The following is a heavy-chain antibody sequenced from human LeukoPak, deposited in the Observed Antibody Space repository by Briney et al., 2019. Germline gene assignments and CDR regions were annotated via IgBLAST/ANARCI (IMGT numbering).Heavy chain of an antibody. CDR1: GAPIGSFY. V-gene: IGHV4-4*07. J-gene: IGHJ3*02. CDR2: LYNGGDT. Sequence: RASETLSLTCTVSGAPIGSFYWVWIRQPAGKGLEWIGRLYNGGDTNYSPSLRSRVTMPVDTSKNQFSLKLKSVTAADTAVYYCARGVEASGVGFYAFDIWGQGTMVTVSS. CDR3: ARGVEASGVGFYAFDI. D-gene: IGHD6-13*01.